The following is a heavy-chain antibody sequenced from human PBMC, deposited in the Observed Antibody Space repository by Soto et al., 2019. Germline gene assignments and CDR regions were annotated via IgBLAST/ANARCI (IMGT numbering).Heavy chain of an antibody. J-gene: IGHJ2*01. V-gene: IGHV3-7*01. CDR2: IKQDGSEK. D-gene: IGHD3-22*01. CDR3: ARDTRHYYDSPQYWYFDL. CDR1: GFTFSSYW. Sequence: SLRLSCAASGFTFSSYWMSWVRQAPGKGLEWVANIKQDGSEKYYVDSVKGRFTISRDNAKNSLYLQMNSLRAEDTAVYYCARDTRHYYDSPQYWYFDLWGRGTLVTVSS.